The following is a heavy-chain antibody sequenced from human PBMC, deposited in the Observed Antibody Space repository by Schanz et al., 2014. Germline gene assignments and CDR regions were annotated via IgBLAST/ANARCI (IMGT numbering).Heavy chain of an antibody. Sequence: EVQLLESGGGLVQPGGSLRLSCEASGFSFGNYGMSWVRQAPGKGLEWVSGFDAHDGRAYYADSAKGRFTISRDSSKNTLFLQMNSLRTEDTAVYYCARLDPYCRSGTCSRAFDFWGQGTLVTVSS. CDR3: ARLDPYCRSGTCSRAFDF. CDR1: GFSFGNYG. J-gene: IGHJ4*02. V-gene: IGHV3-23*01. D-gene: IGHD2-15*01. CDR2: FDAHDGRA.